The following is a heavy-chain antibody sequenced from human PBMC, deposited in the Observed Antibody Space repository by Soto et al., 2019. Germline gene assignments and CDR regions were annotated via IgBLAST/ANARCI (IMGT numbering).Heavy chain of an antibody. CDR1: GFTFSSYA. CDR2: ISGSGGST. V-gene: IGHV3-23*01. J-gene: IGHJ3*02. D-gene: IGHD3-10*01. CDR3: AKDSILGGAFDI. Sequence: EVQLLESGGGLVQPGGSLRLSCAASGFTFSSYAMSWVRQAPGKGLEWVSAISGSGGSTYYADYVKGRFTISRDNSKNTPYLQMNSLRAEDTAVYYCAKDSILGGAFDIWGQGPMVTVSS.